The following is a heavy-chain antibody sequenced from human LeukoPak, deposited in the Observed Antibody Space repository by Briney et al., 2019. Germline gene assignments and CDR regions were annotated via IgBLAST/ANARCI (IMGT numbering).Heavy chain of an antibody. V-gene: IGHV3-23*01. CDR3: ASGTYGDYVVDYFDY. Sequence: GGSLRLSCAASGFTFSSYAMSWVRQAPEKGLEWVSTISGSGGGTYYADSVKGRFTISRDNSKNTLYLQMNSLRAEDTAVYYCASGTYGDYVVDYFDYWGQGTLVTVSS. CDR2: ISGSGGGT. D-gene: IGHD4-17*01. CDR1: GFTFSSYA. J-gene: IGHJ4*02.